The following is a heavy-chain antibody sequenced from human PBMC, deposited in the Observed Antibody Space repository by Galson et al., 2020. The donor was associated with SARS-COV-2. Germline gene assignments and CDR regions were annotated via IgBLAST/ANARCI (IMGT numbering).Heavy chain of an antibody. J-gene: IGHJ4*02. D-gene: IGHD3-22*01. CDR1: GSSITTYY. Sequence: SATLSPTCTVSGSSITTYYWSCIRQPPGKGLEWIGYIYLSGSTDYNPSHKSRGTSSVDTSKNQFSLKLTSVTAADTAVYYCARVDYDSFVYYLDYWGQGTLVTVSS. V-gene: IGHV4-59*01. CDR3: ARVDYDSFVYYLDY. CDR2: IYLSGST.